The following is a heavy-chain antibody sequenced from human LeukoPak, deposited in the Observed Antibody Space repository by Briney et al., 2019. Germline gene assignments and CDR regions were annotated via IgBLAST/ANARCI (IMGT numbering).Heavy chain of an antibody. V-gene: IGHV3-21*01. CDR3: ARDRDVVVPAAMTGWFDP. CDR2: ITSSGTYI. J-gene: IGHJ5*02. Sequence: GGSLRLSCAASGFTFSNYNMNWVRQAPGKEMEWVSSITSSGTYIFYADSVKGRFTISRDNSKNTLYLQMNSLRAEDTAVYYCARDRDVVVPAAMTGWFDPWGQGTLVTVSS. CDR1: GFTFSNYN. D-gene: IGHD2-2*01.